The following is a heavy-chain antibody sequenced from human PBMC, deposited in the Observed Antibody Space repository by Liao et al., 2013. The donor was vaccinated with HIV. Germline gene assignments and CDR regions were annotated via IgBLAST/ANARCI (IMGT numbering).Heavy chain of an antibody. CDR1: GGSINNHY. J-gene: IGHJ4*02. CDR3: AATWIAGRRIAEPIP. Sequence: QMQLQESGPGLVKPSETLSLTCAVSGGSINNHYWNWIRQPAGRGLEWIGRIYTSGNTNYNPSLKSRVTMSVDTSKNQFSLKLTSVTAADTAVYYCAATWIAGRRIAEPIPWGQGTLVTVSS. CDR2: IYTSGNT. D-gene: IGHD5-12*01. V-gene: IGHV4-4*07.